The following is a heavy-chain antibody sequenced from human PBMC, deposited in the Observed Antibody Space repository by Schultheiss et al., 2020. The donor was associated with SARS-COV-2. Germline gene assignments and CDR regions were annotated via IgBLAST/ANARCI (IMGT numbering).Heavy chain of an antibody. CDR1: GFNLRIYA. CDR2: VGGSGAGA. V-gene: IGHV3-23*01. CDR3: ARDYCGGCFQH. J-gene: IGHJ1*01. D-gene: IGHD2-21*01. Sequence: GGSLRLSCAASGFNLRIYAMSWVRQAPGKGLEWVSSVGGSGAGAHYADSVKGRFTVTRDNSKNALILQMNSLRAEDTAIYYCARDYCGGCFQHWGQGTLVTVSS.